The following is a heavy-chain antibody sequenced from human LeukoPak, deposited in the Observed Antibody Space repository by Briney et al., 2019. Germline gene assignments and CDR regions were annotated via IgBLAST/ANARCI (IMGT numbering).Heavy chain of an antibody. D-gene: IGHD2-2*01. CDR2: IHYSGST. Sequence: SETLSLTCSVSGGSISSYYWSWIRQPPGKGLEWIGYIHYSGSTNYNPSLKSRVAMSVGTSKNQFSLKLSSVTAADTAVYYCARGLSYCSSTSCSRNFDYWGQGTLVTVSS. J-gene: IGHJ4*02. CDR1: GGSISSYY. V-gene: IGHV4-59*01. CDR3: ARGLSYCSSTSCSRNFDY.